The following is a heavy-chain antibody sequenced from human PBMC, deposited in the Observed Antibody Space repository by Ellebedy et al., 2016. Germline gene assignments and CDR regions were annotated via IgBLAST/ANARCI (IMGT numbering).Heavy chain of an antibody. CDR2: IIPILTIA. V-gene: IGHV1-69*04. Sequence: ASVKVSCKASGGTFSSYAISWVRQAPGQGLEWMGRIIPILTIANYAQKFQGRVTITADKSSSTAYMELSSLRSEDTAVYYCATERHLEMATILTDAFDIWGQGTLVTVSS. CDR1: GGTFSSYA. J-gene: IGHJ3*02. CDR3: ATERHLEMATILTDAFDI. D-gene: IGHD5-24*01.